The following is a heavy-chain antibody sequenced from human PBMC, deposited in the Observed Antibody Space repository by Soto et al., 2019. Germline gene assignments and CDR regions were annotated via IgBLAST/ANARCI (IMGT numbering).Heavy chain of an antibody. V-gene: IGHV1-2*04. J-gene: IGHJ5*02. CDR3: ARFMIRGIIGP. CDR1: GYTFTGYY. Sequence: ASVKVSCKASGYTFTGYYMHWVRQAPGQGLEWMGWINPNSGGTNYAQKFQGWVTMTRDTSISTAYMELSSLTSDDTAVYFCARFMIRGIIGPWGQGTPVTVSS. CDR2: INPNSGGT. D-gene: IGHD3-10*01.